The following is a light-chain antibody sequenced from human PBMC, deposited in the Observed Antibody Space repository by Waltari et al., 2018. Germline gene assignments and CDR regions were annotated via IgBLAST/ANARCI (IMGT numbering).Light chain of an antibody. CDR3: QQSHSFPFT. J-gene: IGKJ5*01. Sequence: DIQMTQSPSSLSASVGDGVTITCQTSQSISNYLNWYQQKPGKAPNLMIYTASTLQRGVPSRFSGSGSGTDFTLTINNLQPEDVATYYCQQSHSFPFTFGQGTRVEI. CDR2: TAS. CDR1: QSISNY. V-gene: IGKV1-39*01.